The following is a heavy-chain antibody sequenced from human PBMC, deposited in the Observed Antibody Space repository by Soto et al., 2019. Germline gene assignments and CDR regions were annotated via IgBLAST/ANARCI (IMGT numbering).Heavy chain of an antibody. CDR2: IYPGDSDT. CDR3: ARRGTPSKYYDFWSGYYSPKYYYYGMDV. V-gene: IGHV5-51*01. Sequence: GESLKISCKGSGYSFTSYWIGWVRQMPGEGLEWMGIIYPGDSDTRYSPSFQGQVTISADKSISTAYLQWSSLKASDTAMYYCARRGTPSKYYDFWSGYYSPKYYYYGMDVWGQGTTVTVSS. CDR1: GYSFTSYW. D-gene: IGHD3-3*01. J-gene: IGHJ6*02.